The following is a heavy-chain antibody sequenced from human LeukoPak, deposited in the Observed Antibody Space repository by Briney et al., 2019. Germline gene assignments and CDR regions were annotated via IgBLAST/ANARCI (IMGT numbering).Heavy chain of an antibody. CDR2: ISGSGDTT. D-gene: IGHD1-26*01. CDR3: AKSRGESRGASNY. Sequence: GSLRLSCAASGFTFSSYAMNWVRQAPGKGLEWVSFISGSGDTTYYADSVEGRFTISRDSSKNTLYLQMNSLRAEDTAVYYCAKSRGESRGASNYWGQGTLVTVSS. J-gene: IGHJ4*02. V-gene: IGHV3-23*01. CDR1: GFTFSSYA.